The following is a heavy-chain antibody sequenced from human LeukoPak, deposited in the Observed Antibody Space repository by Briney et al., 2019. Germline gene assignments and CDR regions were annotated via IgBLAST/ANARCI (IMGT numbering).Heavy chain of an antibody. Sequence: GASVKVSCKASGYTFTSYYMHWVRQAPGQGLEWMGIINPSDGSTSYAQKFQGRVTMTRDTSTSTVYMELSSLRSEDTAVYYCARSGLDSDLAGYSSGWYDYWGQGTLVTVSS. J-gene: IGHJ4*02. V-gene: IGHV1-46*01. CDR1: GYTFTSYY. CDR2: INPSDGST. D-gene: IGHD6-19*01. CDR3: ARSGLDSDLAGYSSGWYDY.